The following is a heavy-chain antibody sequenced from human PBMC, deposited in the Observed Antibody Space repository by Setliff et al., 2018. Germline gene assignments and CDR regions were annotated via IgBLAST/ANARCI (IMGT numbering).Heavy chain of an antibody. CDR1: GFTFSTYR. Sequence: GGSLRLTCAASGFTFSTYRMHWVRQAPGKGLEWVAVIWDDGGNKYHADSVKGRFTISRDNSKNTLYLQMNSLRPEDTAVYYCARTCSGSGCYAGLESWGQGTPVTVSS. D-gene: IGHD2-15*01. CDR3: ARTCSGSGCYAGLES. V-gene: IGHV3-33*08. J-gene: IGHJ4*02. CDR2: IWDDGGNK.